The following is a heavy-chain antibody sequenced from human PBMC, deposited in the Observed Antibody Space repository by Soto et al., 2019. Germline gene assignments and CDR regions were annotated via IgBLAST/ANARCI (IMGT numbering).Heavy chain of an antibody. V-gene: IGHV4-30-4*01. Sequence: QVQLQESGPGLVQPSQTLSLTCTVSGDSISSGDYCWSWIRQPPDKGLEWIGHIYNGGSTYNNPSLKCRITISVYTSKTQVSLKLSSVTAADTAVYNCARGPSGDKVDYWGQGTLVTVSS. CDR2: IYNGGST. J-gene: IGHJ4*02. D-gene: IGHD7-27*01. CDR3: ARGPSGDKVDY. CDR1: GDSISSGDYC.